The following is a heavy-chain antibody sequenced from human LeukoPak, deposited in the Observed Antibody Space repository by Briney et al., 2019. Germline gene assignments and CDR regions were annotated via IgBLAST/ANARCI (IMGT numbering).Heavy chain of an antibody. V-gene: IGHV3-15*01. J-gene: IGHJ4*02. CDR3: ARGWHSYDSSGFDH. Sequence: GGSLRLTCAASGFTFTNGWMNWVRQAPAKGLEWVGRIRSITDGGTPEYAAPVKGRFSISRDDSTNTLYLQMNSLKTEDTAVYYCARGWHSYDSSGFDHWGQGTLVSVSS. CDR1: GFTFTNGW. D-gene: IGHD3-22*01. CDR2: IRSITDGGTP.